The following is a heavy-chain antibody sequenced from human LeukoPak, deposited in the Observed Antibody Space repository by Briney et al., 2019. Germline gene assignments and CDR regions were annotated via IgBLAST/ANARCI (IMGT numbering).Heavy chain of an antibody. V-gene: IGHV4-59*01. D-gene: IGHD6-6*01. Sequence: SETLSLTCPVSGGSISTYYWSWIRQPPGKGLEWLGYIFYTGSTNYDPSLKSRVTMSIDTSKNQFSLKLSSVTAADTAVYYCTRTYSSSSIDYWGQGALVTVSS. CDR2: IFYTGST. J-gene: IGHJ4*02. CDR3: TRTYSSSSIDY. CDR1: GGSISTYY.